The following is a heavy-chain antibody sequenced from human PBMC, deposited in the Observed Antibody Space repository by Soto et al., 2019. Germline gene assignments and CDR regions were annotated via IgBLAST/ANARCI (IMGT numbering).Heavy chain of an antibody. V-gene: IGHV3-23*01. D-gene: IGHD3-10*01. J-gene: IGHJ3*02. CDR2: ITGSGGMT. Sequence: EAQLLQSGGGLVPPGGSLRLSCVASGFAFGNYPMAWVRQTPGKGLQWISTITGSGGMTDYEDSVRGRFTVSIDHSKDTVHLQMTSLRADDTAVYYCAKERTMARGSRAFDIWGQGTTVTISS. CDR3: AKERTMARGSRAFDI. CDR1: GFAFGNYP.